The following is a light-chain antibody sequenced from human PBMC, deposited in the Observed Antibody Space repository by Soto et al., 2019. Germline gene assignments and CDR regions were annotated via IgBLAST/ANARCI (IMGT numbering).Light chain of an antibody. Sequence: EVVLTQSPCTLSLSPGDRATLSCRASQSVSNKYLACYQQKPGQPPRLLILGSSDRATGIPDRFSGSGSGTNFTLTISRLEPADFAVYYCQQYGSSPPYTFGQGTKLEIK. CDR1: QSVSNKY. J-gene: IGKJ2*01. V-gene: IGKV3-20*01. CDR3: QQYGSSPPYT. CDR2: GSS.